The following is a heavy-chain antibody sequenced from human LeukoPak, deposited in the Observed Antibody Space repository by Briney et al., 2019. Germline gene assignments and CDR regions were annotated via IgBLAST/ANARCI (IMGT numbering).Heavy chain of an antibody. J-gene: IGHJ2*01. CDR2: IYYGGST. CDR1: GGSISSSSYY. Sequence: SETLSLTCTVSGGSISSSSYYWGWIRQPPGKGLEWIGTIYYGGSTYYNPSLKSRVTISVDTSKNQFSLKLSSLTAADTAVYYCARVMGGHTVVVTAPFDLWGRGTLVTVSS. CDR3: ARVMGGHTVVVTAPFDL. V-gene: IGHV4-39*07. D-gene: IGHD2-21*02.